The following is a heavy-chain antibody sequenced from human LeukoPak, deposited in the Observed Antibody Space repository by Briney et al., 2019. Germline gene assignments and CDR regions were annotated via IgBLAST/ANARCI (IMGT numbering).Heavy chain of an antibody. V-gene: IGHV3-48*03. CDR3: ARALGGYGDLRLYYYGMDV. J-gene: IGHJ6*04. CDR1: GFTFSSYE. D-gene: IGHD4-17*01. CDR2: ISSGSTI. Sequence: GGSLRLSCAASGFTFSSYEMNWVRQAPGKGLEWVSYISSGSTIYYADSVKGRFTISRDNAKNSLYLQMNSLRAEDTAVYYCARALGGYGDLRLYYYGMDVWGKGTTVTVSP.